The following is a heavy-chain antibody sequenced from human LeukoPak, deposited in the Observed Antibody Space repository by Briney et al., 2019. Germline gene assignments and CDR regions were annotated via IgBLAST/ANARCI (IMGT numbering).Heavy chain of an antibody. Sequence: GGSLRLSCAASGFTFSSYGMHWVRQAPGKGLEWVSYISSSSSTKYYADSMKGRFTISRDNAKNPLYLQMNSLRAEDTAVYYCARGDPENYYYYYMDVWGKGTTVTVSS. V-gene: IGHV3-48*01. CDR1: GFTFSSYG. CDR3: ARGDPENYYYYYMDV. CDR2: ISSSSSTK. D-gene: IGHD2-21*02. J-gene: IGHJ6*03.